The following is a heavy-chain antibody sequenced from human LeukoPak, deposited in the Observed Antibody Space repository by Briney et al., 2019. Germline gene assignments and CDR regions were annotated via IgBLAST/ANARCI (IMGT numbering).Heavy chain of an antibody. CDR3: ARDSSGWYLQYFQH. D-gene: IGHD6-19*01. V-gene: IGHV3-11*01. Sequence: GGSLRLSCAASGFTFSDYYMSWIRQAPGKGLEWVSYISSSGSTIYYADSVKGRFTTSRDNAKNSLYLQMNSLRAEDTAVYYCARDSSGWYLQYFQHWGQGTLVTVSS. CDR1: GFTFSDYY. J-gene: IGHJ1*01. CDR2: ISSSGSTI.